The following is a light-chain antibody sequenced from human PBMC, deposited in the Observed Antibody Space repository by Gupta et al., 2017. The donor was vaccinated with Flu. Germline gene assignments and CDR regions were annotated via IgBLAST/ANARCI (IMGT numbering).Light chain of an antibody. Sequence: NCKSSQSVLYSSNNKNYLAWYQQKPGQPPNLLIYWASTRESGVPDRFSGSGSGTDFTLTISSLQAEDVAVYYCQQYYSTPPTFGQGTKVEI. CDR1: QSVLYSSNNKNY. V-gene: IGKV4-1*01. J-gene: IGKJ1*01. CDR3: QQYYSTPPT. CDR2: WAS.